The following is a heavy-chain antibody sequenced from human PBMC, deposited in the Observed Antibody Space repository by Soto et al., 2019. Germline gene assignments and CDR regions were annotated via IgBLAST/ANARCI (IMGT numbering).Heavy chain of an antibody. CDR3: ARLKPLAARPYYYYGMDV. V-gene: IGHV4-34*01. CDR1: GGSFSGYY. J-gene: IGHJ6*02. Sequence: SETLSLTCAVYGGSFSGYYWSWIRQPPGKVLEWIGEINHSGSTNYNPSLKSRVTISVDTSKNQFSLKLSSVTAADTAVYYCARLKPLAARPYYYYGMDVWGQGTKVTVSS. CDR2: INHSGST. D-gene: IGHD6-6*01.